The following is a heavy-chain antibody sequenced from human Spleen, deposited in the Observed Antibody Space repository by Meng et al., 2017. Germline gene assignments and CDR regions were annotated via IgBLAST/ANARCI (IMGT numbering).Heavy chain of an antibody. Sequence: SETLSLTCTVSGGSTSSYYWSWTRQPPGKGLEWIGYIYYSGSTNYNPSLKSRVTISVDTSKNQFSLKLSSVTAADTAVYYCARDLLSSDYGMDVWGQGTTVTVSS. J-gene: IGHJ6*02. V-gene: IGHV4-59*01. CDR2: IYYSGST. D-gene: IGHD2/OR15-2a*01. CDR1: GGSTSSYY. CDR3: ARDLLSSDYGMDV.